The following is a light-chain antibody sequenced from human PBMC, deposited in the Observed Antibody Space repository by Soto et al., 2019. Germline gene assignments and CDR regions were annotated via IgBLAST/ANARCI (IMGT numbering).Light chain of an antibody. CDR3: QQYNSYWT. Sequence: DIQMTQSPSTLSASVGDRSTMTCRASQSISSWLAWYQQKPGKAPKLLIYDASSLESGVPSRFSGRGSGTEFTLTISSLQPDDFATYYCQQYNSYWTFGQGT. V-gene: IGKV1-5*01. CDR2: DAS. CDR1: QSISSW. J-gene: IGKJ1*01.